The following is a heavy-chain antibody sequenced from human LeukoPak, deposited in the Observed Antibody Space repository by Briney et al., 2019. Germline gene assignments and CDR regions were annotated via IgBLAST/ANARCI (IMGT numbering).Heavy chain of an antibody. Sequence: LSCAASGFPFNRYWMCWVRQAPGKGLEGVADIKPDGSEKHYVDSVKGRFTISRDNAGNSLFLQVNSLRVEDTAVYYCAGSRVAVTDTLDPWGQGTLVTVSP. CDR3: AGSRVAVTDTLDP. D-gene: IGHD6-19*01. J-gene: IGHJ5*02. CDR1: GFPFNRYW. V-gene: IGHV3-7*01. CDR2: IKPDGSEK.